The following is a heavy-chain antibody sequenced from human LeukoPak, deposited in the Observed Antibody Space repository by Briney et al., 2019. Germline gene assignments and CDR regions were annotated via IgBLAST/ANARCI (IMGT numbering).Heavy chain of an antibody. CDR3: ARYTLGYCSGGGCYSGYYGMDV. Sequence: SETLSLTCAVYGGSFSGYYWSWIRQPPGKGLEWIGEINHSGSTNYNPSLKSRVTTSVDTSKNQFSLKLSSVTAADTAVYYCARYTLGYCSGGGCYSGYYGMDVWGQGTTVTVSS. CDR2: INHSGST. D-gene: IGHD2-15*01. J-gene: IGHJ6*02. CDR1: GGSFSGYY. V-gene: IGHV4-34*01.